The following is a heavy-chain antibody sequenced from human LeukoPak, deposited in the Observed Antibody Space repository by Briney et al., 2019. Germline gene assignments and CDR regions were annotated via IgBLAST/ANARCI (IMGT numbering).Heavy chain of an antibody. CDR3: ARQLPQLWLET. CDR2: FHNSGTS. CDR1: DDSISDYY. J-gene: IGHJ4*02. Sequence: SETLSLTCTVSDDSISDYYRGWIWQPPGKGLEWIGYFHNSGTSTYNPSLKSRVTISAGTSKNQFSLKLSSVTAADTAVYYCARQLPQLWLETWGQGTLVTVSS. D-gene: IGHD5-18*01. V-gene: IGHV4-59*08.